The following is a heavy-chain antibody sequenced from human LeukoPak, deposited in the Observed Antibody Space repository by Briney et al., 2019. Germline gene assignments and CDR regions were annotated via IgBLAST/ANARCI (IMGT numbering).Heavy chain of an antibody. D-gene: IGHD2-2*02. CDR3: ARFYRGYCSSTSCYTVGYGMDV. J-gene: IGHJ6*02. CDR1: GFTLSSYD. Sequence: PGGSLRLSCAASGFTLSSYDMHWVRQATGKGLEWVSAIGTARDTYYPGSVKGRFTISRENAKNSLYLQMNSLRAGDTAVYYCARFYRGYCSSTSCYTVGYGMDVWGQGTTVTVSS. V-gene: IGHV3-13*01. CDR2: IGTARDT.